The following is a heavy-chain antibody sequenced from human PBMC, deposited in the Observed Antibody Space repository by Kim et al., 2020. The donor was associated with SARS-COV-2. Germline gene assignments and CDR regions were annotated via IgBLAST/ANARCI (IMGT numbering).Heavy chain of an antibody. Sequence: GGSLRLSCATSGFTFSRFAMNWVRQAPGKGLEWVSAIGGSGGTTYYAESVKDRFTISRDNSKNTVFLQMRSLRVEDTAVYYCARIVIGGYVWTDACDIWG. V-gene: IGHV3-23*01. J-gene: IGHJ3*02. CDR2: IGGSGGTT. CDR3: ARIVIGGYVWTDACDI. CDR1: GFTFSRFA. D-gene: IGHD3-16*01.